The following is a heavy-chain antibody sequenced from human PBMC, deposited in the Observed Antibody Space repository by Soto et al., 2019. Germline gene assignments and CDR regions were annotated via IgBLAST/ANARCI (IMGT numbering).Heavy chain of an antibody. CDR2: IRSKAYGGTT. Sequence: PGGSLRLSCTASGFTFGDYAMSWVRQAPGKGLEWVGFIRSKAYGGTTEYAASVKGRFTISRDDSKSIAYLQMNSLKTEDTAVYYCTRVGQVAHYCSSTSCTYYFDYWGQGT. D-gene: IGHD2-2*01. J-gene: IGHJ4*02. CDR3: TRVGQVAHYCSSTSCTYYFDY. CDR1: GFTFGDYA. V-gene: IGHV3-49*04.